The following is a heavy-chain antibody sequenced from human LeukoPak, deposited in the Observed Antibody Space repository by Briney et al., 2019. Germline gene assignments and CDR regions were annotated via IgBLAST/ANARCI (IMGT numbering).Heavy chain of an antibody. V-gene: IGHV3-9*01. CDR3: ARGSSLVGGYSYGIDY. CDR1: GFTFDDYA. D-gene: IGHD5-18*01. Sequence: GRSLRLSCAASGFTFDDYAMHWVRQAPGKGLEWVSGISWNSGSIGYADSVKGRFTISRDNAKNSLYLQMNSLRAEDTALYYCARGSSLVGGYSYGIDYWGQGTLVTVSS. CDR2: ISWNSGSI. J-gene: IGHJ4*02.